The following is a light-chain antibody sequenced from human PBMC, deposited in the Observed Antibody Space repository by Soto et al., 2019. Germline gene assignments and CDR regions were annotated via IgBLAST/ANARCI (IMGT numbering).Light chain of an antibody. Sequence: DIPMTPSPSSLSSSVRERVTITCRASQGISNYLAWYQQKPGKVPKLLIYAASTLQSGVPSRFSGSGSGTDFTLTISSLQPEDVATYYCQKHNSAALTFGGGTKVEI. CDR1: QGISNY. CDR2: AAS. CDR3: QKHNSAALT. V-gene: IGKV1-27*01. J-gene: IGKJ4*02.